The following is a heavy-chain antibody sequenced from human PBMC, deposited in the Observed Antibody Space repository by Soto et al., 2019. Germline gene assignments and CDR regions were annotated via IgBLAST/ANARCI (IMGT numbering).Heavy chain of an antibody. CDR2: TYYRSKWYN. CDR1: VDSVSSNSAA. Sequence: SQTLSLTCAISVDSVSSNSAAWNWIRQSPSRGLEWLGRTYYRSKWYNDYAVSVKSRITINPDTSKNQFSLQLNSVTPEDTAVYYCARDSGDDIAAVYYFDYWGQGTLVTVSS. V-gene: IGHV6-1*01. D-gene: IGHD6-6*01. J-gene: IGHJ4*02. CDR3: ARDSGDDIAAVYYFDY.